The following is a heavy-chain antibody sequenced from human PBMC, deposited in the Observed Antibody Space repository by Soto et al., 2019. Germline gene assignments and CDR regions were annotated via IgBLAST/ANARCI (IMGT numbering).Heavy chain of an antibody. Sequence: GGSLRLSCAASGFTFDDYAMHWVRHAPGKGLEWVSGISWNSGSIGYADSVKGRFTISRDNAKNSLYLQMNSLRAEDTALYYCAKDRHYYPRAFDIWGQGTMVTVSS. J-gene: IGHJ3*02. CDR2: ISWNSGSI. V-gene: IGHV3-9*01. CDR3: AKDRHYYPRAFDI. CDR1: GFTFDDYA. D-gene: IGHD1-26*01.